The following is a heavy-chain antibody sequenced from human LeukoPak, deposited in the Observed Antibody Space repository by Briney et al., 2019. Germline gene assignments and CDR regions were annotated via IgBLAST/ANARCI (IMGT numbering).Heavy chain of an antibody. CDR1: GSTFSSYW. J-gene: IGHJ4*02. V-gene: IGHV3-7*01. CDR3: ARGPLAYCGGDCLADY. CDR2: IKQDGSEK. Sequence: GGSLRLSCAASGSTFSSYWMSWVRQAPGKGLEWVANIKQDGSEKYYVDSVKGRFTISRDNAKNSLYLQMNSLRAEDTAVYYCARGPLAYCGGDCLADYWGQGTLVTVSS. D-gene: IGHD2-21*02.